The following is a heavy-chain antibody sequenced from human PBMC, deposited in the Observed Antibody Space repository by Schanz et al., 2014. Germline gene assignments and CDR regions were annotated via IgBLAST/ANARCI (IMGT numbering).Heavy chain of an antibody. Sequence: EVQLLESGGGLVQPGGSLRLSCAASGFTFRSYPMSWVRQAPGKGLVWVSRINSDETTTTYADSVKGRFTISRDNAKNTLILQMNSLRAEDTAVYYCARGGSSDWYGLFDSWGPGTLVTVSS. CDR3: ARGGSSDWYGLFDS. D-gene: IGHD6-19*01. V-gene: IGHV3-74*02. CDR1: GFTFRSYP. CDR2: INSDETTT. J-gene: IGHJ4*02.